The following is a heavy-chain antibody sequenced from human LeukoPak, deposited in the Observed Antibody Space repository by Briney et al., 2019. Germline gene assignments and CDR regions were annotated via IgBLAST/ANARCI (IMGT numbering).Heavy chain of an antibody. D-gene: IGHD3-16*01. CDR2: IQRDGSSP. Sequence: GGSLRLSCVASGLTFSPYSMHWVRQAPGKGLEWVSGIQRDGSSPTYADSVKGRFTISRDNAKGSVYLQVNILRAEDTAVYYCSRGHYGPDYWGQGTLVTVSS. V-gene: IGHV3-74*01. CDR3: SRGHYGPDY. J-gene: IGHJ4*02. CDR1: GLTFSPYS.